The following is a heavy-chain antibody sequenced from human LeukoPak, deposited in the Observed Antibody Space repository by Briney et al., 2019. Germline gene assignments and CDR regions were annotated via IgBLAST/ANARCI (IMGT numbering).Heavy chain of an antibody. CDR2: IYYSGST. D-gene: IGHD3-22*01. V-gene: IGHV4-31*03. CDR3: ARVLVTGDYYDSSGYPTLDAFDI. J-gene: IGHJ3*02. Sequence: SETLSLTCTVSGGSISGGGYYWSWIRQHPGKGLEWIGYIYYSGSTYYNPSLKSRVTISVDTSKNQFSLKLSSVTAADTAVYYCARVLVTGDYYDSSGYPTLDAFDIWGQGTMVTVSS. CDR1: GGSISGGGYY.